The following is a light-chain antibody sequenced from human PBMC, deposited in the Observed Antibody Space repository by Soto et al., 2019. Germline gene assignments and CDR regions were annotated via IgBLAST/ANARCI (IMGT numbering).Light chain of an antibody. CDR2: GAS. Sequence: EIMLTQSPATLSLSPGERATLSCRASQSVSSNLAWYQQKPGQAPRLLIYGASTRATGIPARFSGSGSGTEFTLTISSLQPDDFATYYCQQQGPFGQGTK. CDR1: QSVSSN. V-gene: IGKV3-15*01. CDR3: QQQGP. J-gene: IGKJ1*01.